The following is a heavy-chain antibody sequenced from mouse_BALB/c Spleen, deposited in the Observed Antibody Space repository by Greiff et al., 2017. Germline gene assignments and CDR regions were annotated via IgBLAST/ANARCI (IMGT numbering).Heavy chain of an antibody. CDR2: INPNNGGT. CDR1: GYTFTDYN. V-gene: IGHV1-18*01. D-gene: IGHD2-10*02. CDR3: ARGDLAWFAY. J-gene: IGHJ3*01. Sequence: EVMLVESGPELVKPGASVKIPCKASGYTFTDYNMDWVKQSHGKSLEWIGDINPNNGGTIYNQKFKGKATLTVDKSSSTAYMELRSLTSEDTAVYYCARGDLAWFAYWGQGTLVTVSA.